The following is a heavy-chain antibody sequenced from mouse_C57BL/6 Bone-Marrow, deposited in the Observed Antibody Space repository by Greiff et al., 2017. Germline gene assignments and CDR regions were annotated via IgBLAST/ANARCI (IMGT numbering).Heavy chain of an antibody. D-gene: IGHD1-1*01. CDR1: GYTFTSYW. V-gene: IGHV1-55*01. CDR2: LYPGSGST. J-gene: IGHJ2*01. Sequence: QVQLQQPGAELVKPGASVKMSCKASGYTFTSYWITWVKQRPGQGLEWIGDLYPGSGSTNYNEKFKSKATLTVDTSSSTAYMQLSSLTSEDSAVYYCARGSDFITTVVATPDYWGQGTTLTVSS. CDR3: ARGSDFITTVVATPDY.